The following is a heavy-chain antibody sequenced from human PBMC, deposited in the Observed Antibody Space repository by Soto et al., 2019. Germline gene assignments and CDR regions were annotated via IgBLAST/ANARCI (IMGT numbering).Heavy chain of an antibody. CDR3: AKTTARKAYDYGDYSYYYYMDV. Sequence: GGSLRFSCAASGFTFSSYAMSWVRQAPGKGLEWVSAISGSGGSTYYADSVKGRFTISRDNSKNTLYLQMNSLRAEDTAVYYCAKTTARKAYDYGDYSYYYYMDVWGKGTTVTVSS. V-gene: IGHV3-23*01. D-gene: IGHD4-17*01. CDR1: GFTFSSYA. CDR2: ISGSGGST. J-gene: IGHJ6*03.